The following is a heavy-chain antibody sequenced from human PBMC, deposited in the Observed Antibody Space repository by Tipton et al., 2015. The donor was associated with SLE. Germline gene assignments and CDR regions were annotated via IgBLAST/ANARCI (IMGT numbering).Heavy chain of an antibody. CDR1: GFTFSDDD. Sequence: SLRLSCAAAGFTFSDDDMSWIRQAPGKGLEWVSHISLSGTKILNADSVRGRFTISRDNAQNTLYLQMNSLRVEDTAVYYCARGPRGWKFDSWGRGTLVTVSS. D-gene: IGHD6-19*01. CDR3: ARGPRGWKFDS. V-gene: IGHV3-11*01. J-gene: IGHJ4*02. CDR2: ISLSGTKI.